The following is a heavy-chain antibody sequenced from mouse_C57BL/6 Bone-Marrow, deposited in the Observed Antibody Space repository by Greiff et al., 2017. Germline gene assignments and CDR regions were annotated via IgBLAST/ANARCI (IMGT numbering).Heavy chain of an antibody. V-gene: IGHV5-4*01. CDR1: GFTFSSYA. J-gene: IGHJ3*01. CDR3: ARDRTGPCAY. D-gene: IGHD4-1*01. CDR2: ISDGGSYT. Sequence: DVKLVESGGGLVKPGGSLKLSCAASGFTFSSYAMSWVRQTPEKRLEWVATISDGGSYTYYPDNVKGRFTISRDNAKNNLYLQMSHLKSEDTAMYYCARDRTGPCAYWGQGTLVTVSA.